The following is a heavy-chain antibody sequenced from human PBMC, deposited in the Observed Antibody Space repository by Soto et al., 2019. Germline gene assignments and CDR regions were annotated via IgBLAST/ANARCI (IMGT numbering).Heavy chain of an antibody. CDR2: IYYSGST. CDR3: ARPQGGYFDY. V-gene: IGHV4-39*01. CDR1: GGSISSSSYY. Sequence: SETLSLTCTVSGGSISSSSYYWGWIRQPPGKGLEWIGSIYYSGSTYYNPSLKSRVTISVDTSKNQFSLKLSSVTAADTAAYYCARPQGGYFDYWGQGTLVTVSS. J-gene: IGHJ4*02. D-gene: IGHD3-16*01.